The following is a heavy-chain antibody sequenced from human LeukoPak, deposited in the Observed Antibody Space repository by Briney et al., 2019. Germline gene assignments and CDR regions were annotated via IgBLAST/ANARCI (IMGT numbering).Heavy chain of an antibody. CDR1: EFTFSSYA. CDR3: AKEFSSSWYYYFDY. CDR2: ISGSGGTT. Sequence: PGGSLRLSCAASEFTFSSYAMSWVRQAPGKGLEWVSAISGSGGTTYYTDSVKGRFTISRDSSKNTLYLQMNSLRAEDTAVYYCAKEFSSSWYYYFDYWGQGTLVTVSS. J-gene: IGHJ4*02. D-gene: IGHD6-13*01. V-gene: IGHV3-23*01.